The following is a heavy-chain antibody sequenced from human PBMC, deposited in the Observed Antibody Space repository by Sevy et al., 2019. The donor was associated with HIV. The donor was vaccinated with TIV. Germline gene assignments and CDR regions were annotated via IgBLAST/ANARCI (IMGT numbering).Heavy chain of an antibody. J-gene: IGHJ4*02. D-gene: IGHD3-9*01. CDR1: GFTFSSAW. CDR3: TTDTSTGYFDWLLDFDY. Sequence: GGSLRLSCAASGFTFSSAWMSWVRQAPGKGLEWVGRIQSKTDGGTTDYAASVKGRLTISRDDSVNTLYLQRNSLTTDDTAVYYCTTDTSTGYFDWLLDFDYWGQGTLVTVSS. CDR2: IQSKTDGGTT. V-gene: IGHV3-15*01.